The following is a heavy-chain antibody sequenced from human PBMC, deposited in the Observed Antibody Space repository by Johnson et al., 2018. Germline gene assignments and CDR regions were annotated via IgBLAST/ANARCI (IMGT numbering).Heavy chain of an antibody. V-gene: IGHV3-7*01. CDR3: VKDQDWAFDI. CDR2: IKPDGSVR. D-gene: IGHD3-9*01. J-gene: IGHJ3*02. CDR1: GFTFSSYW. Sequence: VELGQAGGGVVEPGGSLRLSCVASGFTFSSYWMSWVRQAPGKGLEWVANIKPDGSVRYFLDSVKGRFTISRDNAKTSVFLQMDSLRADDTAVYYCVKDQDWAFDIWGQGTMVTVSS.